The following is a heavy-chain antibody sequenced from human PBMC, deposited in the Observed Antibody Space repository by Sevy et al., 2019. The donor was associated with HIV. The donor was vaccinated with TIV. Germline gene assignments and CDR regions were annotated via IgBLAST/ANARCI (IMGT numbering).Heavy chain of an antibody. J-gene: IGHJ4*02. CDR3: ARVPPYYDSNVSDF. D-gene: IGHD3-22*01. CDR2: ISGTGNTI. Sequence: GGSLRLSCAASGFTFSSHSMNWVRQTPGKGLEWISYISGTGNTIYYADSLKGRFSISRDNAKNSLYLQLKSLRDEDTTIYYCARVPPYYDSNVSDFWGQGSLVTVSS. CDR1: GFTFSSHS. V-gene: IGHV3-48*02.